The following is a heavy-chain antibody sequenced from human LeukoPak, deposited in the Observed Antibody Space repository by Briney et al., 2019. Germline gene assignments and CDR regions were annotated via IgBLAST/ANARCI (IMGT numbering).Heavy chain of an antibody. Sequence: GGSLRLSCAASGFTFSSYWMSWVRQAPGKGLEWVANIKQDGSEKNYLDSVKGRFTISRDNAKNSLYLQMNSLRAEDAAVFHCVRVGVWAAGRFWLDYWGQGTLVTVSS. D-gene: IGHD6-13*01. V-gene: IGHV3-7*01. CDR2: IKQDGSEK. CDR1: GFTFSSYW. J-gene: IGHJ4*02. CDR3: VRVGVWAAGRFWLDY.